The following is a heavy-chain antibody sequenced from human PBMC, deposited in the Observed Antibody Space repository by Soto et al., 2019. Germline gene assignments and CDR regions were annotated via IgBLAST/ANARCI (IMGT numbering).Heavy chain of an antibody. CDR2: FYRGGST. J-gene: IGHJ6*02. V-gene: IGHV3-53*01. CDR1: GFSISDSS. Sequence: GGSLRLSCEVSGFSISDSSMSWVRQAPGKGLERVSVFYRGGSTDYADSVKGRGTVSRDTFKNTLFLQMDSLTVEDTAVYFCVRDLGWNDLLNTYYYGMDVWGQGTTVTVSS. D-gene: IGHD1-1*01. CDR3: VRDLGWNDLLNTYYYGMDV.